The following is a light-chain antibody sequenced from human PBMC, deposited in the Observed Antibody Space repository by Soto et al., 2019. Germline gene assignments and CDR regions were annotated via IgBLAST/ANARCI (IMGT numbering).Light chain of an antibody. V-gene: IGKV3-20*01. J-gene: IGKJ4*01. Sequence: EIVLTQSPGTLSLSPGERATLSCRASQSVSSSYLAWYQQKPGQAPRLLIYGASSRPTGIPDRFSGSGSGPDFTPTISRLEPEDFPVYYCQQYGSSPLTFGGGTKVEIK. CDR3: QQYGSSPLT. CDR2: GAS. CDR1: QSVSSSY.